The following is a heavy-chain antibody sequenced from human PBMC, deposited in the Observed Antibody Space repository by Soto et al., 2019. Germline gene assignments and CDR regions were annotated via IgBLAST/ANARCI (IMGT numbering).Heavy chain of an antibody. CDR2: IYYSGST. D-gene: IGHD5-12*01. Sequence: QVQLQESGPGLAKPLQTLSLTCTVSGGSISSGGYYWSWIRQHPGKGLEWIGYIYYSGSTYYNPSLKSRVTISVDTSKNQFSLKLSSVTAADTAVYYCARYVDIVATIRGAFDIWGQGTTVTVSS. J-gene: IGHJ3*02. V-gene: IGHV4-31*03. CDR1: GGSISSGGYY. CDR3: ARYVDIVATIRGAFDI.